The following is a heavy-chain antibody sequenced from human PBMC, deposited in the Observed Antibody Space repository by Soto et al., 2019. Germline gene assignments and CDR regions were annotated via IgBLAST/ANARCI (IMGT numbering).Heavy chain of an antibody. V-gene: IGHV1-2*02. CDR1: GYTFTSYY. Sequence: QVQLVQSGAEVKKPGASVKVSCKASGYTFTSYYMHWVRQAPGQGLEWMGWINPDSGITYYPHKFQDRVTMTRDTSISTANMELSSMTTDDTALYFAAKDRGLRDVWGQGTTVIVSS. J-gene: IGHJ6*02. CDR3: AKDRGLRDV. CDR2: INPDSGIT.